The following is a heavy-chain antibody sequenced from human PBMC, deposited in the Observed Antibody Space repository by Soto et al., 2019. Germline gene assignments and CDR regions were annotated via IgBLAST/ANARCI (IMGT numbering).Heavy chain of an antibody. J-gene: IGHJ3*02. D-gene: IGHD3-22*01. CDR1: GFTFEDYA. Sequence: PGGSLRLSCAASGFTFEDYAMHWFRQAPGKGLEWVSSISWNSGSIGYADSVKGRFTISRDNAKNSLHLQMNSLRAEDTALYYCAKEIVVRNYYESSDEKGAFDIWGQGTMVTVSS. CDR2: ISWNSGSI. CDR3: AKEIVVRNYYESSDEKGAFDI. V-gene: IGHV3-9*01.